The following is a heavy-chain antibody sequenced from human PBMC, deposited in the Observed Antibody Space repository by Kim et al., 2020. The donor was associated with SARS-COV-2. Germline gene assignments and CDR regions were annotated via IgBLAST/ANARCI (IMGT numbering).Heavy chain of an antibody. CDR1: GYTFTSYY. CDR2: INPSGVST. CDR3: ARDGVMVYAIYYYYGMDV. Sequence: ASVKVSCKASGYTFTSYYMHWVRQAPGQGLEWMGIINPSGVSTSYAQKFQGRVTMTRDTSTSTVYMELSSLRSEDTAVYYCARDGVMVYAIYYYYGMDVWGQGTTVTVSS. D-gene: IGHD2-8*01. V-gene: IGHV1-46*01. J-gene: IGHJ6*02.